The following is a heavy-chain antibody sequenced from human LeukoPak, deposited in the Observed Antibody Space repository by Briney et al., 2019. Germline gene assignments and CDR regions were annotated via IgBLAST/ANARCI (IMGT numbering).Heavy chain of an antibody. V-gene: IGHV4-39*01. Sequence: GGIFDSGSTYYNPSLESRVTISADTSNSQFSLKLSSVTAPDTAVYYCARQSTDGGNPIDFWCQGTLVTVSS. J-gene: IGHJ4*02. D-gene: IGHD4-23*01. CDR3: ARQSTDGGNPIDF. CDR2: IFDSGST.